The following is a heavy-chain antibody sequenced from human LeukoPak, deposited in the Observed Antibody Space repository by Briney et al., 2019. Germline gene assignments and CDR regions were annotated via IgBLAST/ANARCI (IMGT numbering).Heavy chain of an antibody. D-gene: IGHD7-27*01. CDR2: TSGSGAAT. CDR3: AKDGGLWVSAHWGDS. V-gene: IGHV3-23*01. Sequence: GGSLRLSCAASGFTFSSYAMSWVRQAPGKGLEWVSVTSGSGAATYYADSVKGRFTISRDISKSTLYLQMNSLRAEDTAVYYCAKDGGLWVSAHWGDSWGRGTLVTVSS. J-gene: IGHJ4*02. CDR1: GFTFSSYA.